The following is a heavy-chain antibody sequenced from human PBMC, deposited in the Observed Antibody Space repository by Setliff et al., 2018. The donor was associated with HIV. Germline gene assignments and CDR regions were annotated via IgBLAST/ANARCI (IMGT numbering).Heavy chain of an antibody. V-gene: IGHV4-39*01. CDR3: ARRIQLLDSSGRSCWTFDI. J-gene: IGHJ3*02. CDR1: GASIDRGSHN. Sequence: PSETLSLTCPVSGASIDRGSHNWGWISQPPGKVLEWIATLHYTGTTYYNPSLKSQVTIATDTAKNQFSLQLSSVTAADPAVYYCARRIQLLDSSGRSCWTFDIWGQGTMFTGSS. CDR2: LHYTGTT. D-gene: IGHD2-15*01.